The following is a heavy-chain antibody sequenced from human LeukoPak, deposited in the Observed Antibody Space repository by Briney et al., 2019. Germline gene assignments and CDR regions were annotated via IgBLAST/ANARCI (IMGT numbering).Heavy chain of an antibody. V-gene: IGHV1-46*01. CDR1: GYTFANYY. J-gene: IGHJ4*02. CDR2: INPSTGST. Sequence: GASVKVSCKASGYTFANYYMHCVRQAPGHGLEWMGIINPSTGSTKDAQKFQGRVTMTRDTSTSTVYMELTSLRSEDTAVYYCARVAHRYSDYDYHDYWGQGTLVTVSS. CDR3: ARVAHRYSDYDYHDY. D-gene: IGHD5-12*01.